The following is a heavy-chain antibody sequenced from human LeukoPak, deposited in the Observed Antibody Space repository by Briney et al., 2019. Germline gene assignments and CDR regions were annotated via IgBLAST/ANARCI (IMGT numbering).Heavy chain of an antibody. D-gene: IGHD3-3*01. CDR3: ARFSDQIAIFGVVNYFLGD. J-gene: IGHJ4*02. Sequence: KPSETLSLTCAVYGGSFSGYYWSWIRQPPGKGLEWIGEINHSGSTNYNPSLKSRVTISVDTSKNQFSLKLSSVTAADTAVYYCARFSDQIAIFGVVNYFLGDWGQGILVTVSS. V-gene: IGHV4-34*01. CDR2: INHSGST. CDR1: GGSFSGYY.